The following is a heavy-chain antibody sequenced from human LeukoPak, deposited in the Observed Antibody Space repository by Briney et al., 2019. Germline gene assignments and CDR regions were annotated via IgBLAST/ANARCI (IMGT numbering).Heavy chain of an antibody. Sequence: GGSLRLSCEASGFTFSSYSMNWVRQAPGKGLEWVSYISSSSSTIYYADSVKGRFTISRDNAKNTLYLQMNSLRAEDTAVYYCARSWTPGFDYWGQGTLVTVSS. D-gene: IGHD2-15*01. CDR2: ISSSSSTI. CDR3: ARSWTPGFDY. V-gene: IGHV3-48*04. CDR1: GFTFSSYS. J-gene: IGHJ4*02.